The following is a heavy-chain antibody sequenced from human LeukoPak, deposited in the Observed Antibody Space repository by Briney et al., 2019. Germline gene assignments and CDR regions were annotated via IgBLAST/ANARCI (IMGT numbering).Heavy chain of an antibody. Sequence: IPSETLSLTCTVSGGSITTYYWTWIRQSPGKGLEWLGHFHYSGSTNYNPSLKSRVTISVDTSKNQFSLKLRSVTAADTAVYYCARLWFGELVTDSWGQGTLVTVSS. CDR3: ARLWFGELVTDS. D-gene: IGHD3-10*01. J-gene: IGHJ4*02. CDR2: FHYSGST. V-gene: IGHV4-59*12. CDR1: GGSITTYY.